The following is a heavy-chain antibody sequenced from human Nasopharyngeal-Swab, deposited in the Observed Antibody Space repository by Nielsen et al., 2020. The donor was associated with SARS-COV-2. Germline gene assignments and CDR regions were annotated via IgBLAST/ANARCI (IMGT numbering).Heavy chain of an antibody. CDR3: ARDDYGDYGYFGH. Sequence: ASVKVSCKTSGYTFTDYFLYWLRQAPGQGLEWMGWMNPHNGGTNYEQKFQGRVTMTRDTSISTGYMELRRLRPDDTAVYYCARDDYGDYGYFGHWGQGTLVTVSS. D-gene: IGHD4-17*01. J-gene: IGHJ4*02. CDR2: MNPHNGGT. V-gene: IGHV1-2*02. CDR1: GYTFTDYF.